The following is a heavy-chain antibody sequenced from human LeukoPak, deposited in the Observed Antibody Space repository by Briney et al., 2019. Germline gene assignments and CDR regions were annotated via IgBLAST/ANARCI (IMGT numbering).Heavy chain of an antibody. CDR3: ARKPIVNSTWYYFDF. CDR2: IYYSGSA. V-gene: IGHV4-39*07. J-gene: IGHJ4*02. Sequence: SETXSLTCTVSGSSVNSGTYYWGWLRQPPGKGLEWIGDIYYSGSAYYNPSLKSRVTMSVDTSKNQFSLKLSSVTAADTAVYYCARKPIVNSTWYYFDFCGQGTLVTVSS. D-gene: IGHD6-13*01. CDR1: GSSVNSGTYY.